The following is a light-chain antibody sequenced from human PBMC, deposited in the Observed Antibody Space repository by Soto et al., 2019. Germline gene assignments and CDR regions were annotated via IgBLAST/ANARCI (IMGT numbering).Light chain of an antibody. CDR2: AAS. V-gene: IGKV3-20*01. Sequence: EIVLTQSPGTLSLSPGERATLSCRASQSISSSYLAWYQQKPGQAPRLLIYAASSKATGIPDRFSGSGYGTDFTLTISSLGPAEFVVYYCQQDGSSSYTFGQGTQLEIK. CDR1: QSISSSY. J-gene: IGKJ2*01. CDR3: QQDGSSSYT.